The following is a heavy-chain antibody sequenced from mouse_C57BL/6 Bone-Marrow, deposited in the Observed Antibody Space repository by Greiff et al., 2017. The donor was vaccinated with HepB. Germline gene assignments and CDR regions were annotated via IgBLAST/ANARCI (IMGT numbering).Heavy chain of an antibody. CDR2: ISNFANSN. V-gene: IGHV5-15*01. Sequence: EVKLVESGGGLVQPGGSLKLSCAASGFTFSDYGMAWVRQAPRKGPEWLAFISNFANSNYYADTVKGRVTITRENAKNTLYLEMSSLRSEDAAMYYCARCYYYGSSYAMDYWGQGTSVTVSS. CDR3: ARCYYYGSSYAMDY. CDR1: GFTFSDYG. J-gene: IGHJ4*01. D-gene: IGHD1-1*01.